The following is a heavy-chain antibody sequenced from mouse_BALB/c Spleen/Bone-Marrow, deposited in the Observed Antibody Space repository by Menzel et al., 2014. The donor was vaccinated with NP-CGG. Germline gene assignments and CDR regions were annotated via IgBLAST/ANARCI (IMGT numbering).Heavy chain of an antibody. CDR1: GYAFTNYL. CDR3: ARGAYYGNYFDY. D-gene: IGHD2-10*01. CDR2: INPGSGGT. V-gene: IGHV1-54*01. Sequence: QVQLQQSGAELVRPGTSVKVSCKASGYAFTNYLIEWVKQRPGQGLEWIGVINPGSGGTNYNEKFKSKATLTADKSSSTAYMQLSSLTSDDSAVYFCARGAYYGNYFDYWGQGTTLTVSS. J-gene: IGHJ2*01.